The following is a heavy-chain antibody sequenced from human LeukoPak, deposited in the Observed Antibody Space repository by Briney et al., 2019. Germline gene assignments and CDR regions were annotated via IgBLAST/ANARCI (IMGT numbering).Heavy chain of an antibody. CDR2: INPNSGGT. V-gene: IGHV1-2*02. J-gene: IGHJ4*02. CDR1: RYTFTGYY. CDR3: ASGLGAYNWNRDY. D-gene: IGHD1-20*01. Sequence: ASVKVSCKASRYTFTGYYMHWVRQAPGQGLEWMGWINPNSGGTNYAQKFQGRVTMTRDTSISTAYMELSRLRSDDTAVYYCASGLGAYNWNRDYWGQGTLVTVSS.